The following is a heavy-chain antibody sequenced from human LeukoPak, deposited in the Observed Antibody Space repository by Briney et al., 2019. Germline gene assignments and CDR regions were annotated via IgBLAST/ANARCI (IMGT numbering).Heavy chain of an antibody. Sequence: PGGSLRLSCAASGFTFSSYSMNWVRQAPGKGLEWVSSISSSSSYIYYADSVKGRFTISRDNAKNSLYLQMNSLRAEDTAVYYCARVGIVVVAATAPDYWGQGTLVTGSS. CDR2: ISSSSSYI. CDR1: GFTFSSYS. V-gene: IGHV3-21*01. D-gene: IGHD2-15*01. CDR3: ARVGIVVVAATAPDY. J-gene: IGHJ4*02.